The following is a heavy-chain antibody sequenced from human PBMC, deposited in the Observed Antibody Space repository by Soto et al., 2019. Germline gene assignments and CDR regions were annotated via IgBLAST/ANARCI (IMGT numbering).Heavy chain of an antibody. CDR2: IYYSGST. D-gene: IGHD2-15*01. CDR1: GGSISSYY. J-gene: IGHJ3*02. Sequence: QVQLQESGPGLVKPSETLSLTCTVSGGSISSYYWSWIRQPPGKGLEWIGYIYYSGSTNYNPSLKSRVTISVDTSKNQFSLKLSSVTAADTAVYYCARPASVSCSGGSCYSDAFDIWGQGTMVTVSS. CDR3: ARPASVSCSGGSCYSDAFDI. V-gene: IGHV4-59*08.